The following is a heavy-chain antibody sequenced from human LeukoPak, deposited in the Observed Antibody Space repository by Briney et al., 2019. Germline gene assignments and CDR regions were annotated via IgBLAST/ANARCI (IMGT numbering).Heavy chain of an antibody. CDR1: GFTFSSYS. J-gene: IGHJ4*02. CDR3: ARGGYYYDSSGQNHDY. Sequence: GGSLRLSCAASGFTFSSYSMNWVRQAPGKGLEWVSSISSSSSYIYYADSVKGRFTISRDNAKNSLYLQMNSLRAEDTAVYYCARGGYYYDSSGQNHDYWGQGTLVTVSS. V-gene: IGHV3-21*01. CDR2: ISSSSSYI. D-gene: IGHD3-22*01.